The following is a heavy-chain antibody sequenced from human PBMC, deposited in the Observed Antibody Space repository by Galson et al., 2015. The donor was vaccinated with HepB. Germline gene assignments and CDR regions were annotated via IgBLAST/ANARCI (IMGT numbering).Heavy chain of an antibody. V-gene: IGHV3-66*01. Sequence: SLRLSCAASGFTVSSNYMSWVRQAPGKGLEWVSVIYSGGSTYYADSVKGRFTISRDNSKNTLYLQMNSLRAEDTAVYYCARDPPGLLWIGANEAGAFDIWGQGTMVTVSS. D-gene: IGHD3-10*01. CDR3: ARDPPGLLWIGANEAGAFDI. CDR1: GFTVSSNY. CDR2: IYSGGST. J-gene: IGHJ3*02.